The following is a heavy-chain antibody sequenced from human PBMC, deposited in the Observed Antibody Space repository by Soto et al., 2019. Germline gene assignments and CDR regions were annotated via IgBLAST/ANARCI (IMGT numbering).Heavy chain of an antibody. D-gene: IGHD2-8*01. CDR2: VFLGDSDA. CDR3: ARRRGRCSDGVCYSWWFDP. CDR1: GGTLSYQW. V-gene: IGHV5-51*01. Sequence: GGSLKISCDGSGGTLSYQWIGWGRHTPDKGLEWIGFVFLGDSDARYSPAFQGQVTMSADRSSTYLQWSSLKASDTGIYYCARRRGRCSDGVCYSWWFDPWGQGTRVTVSS. J-gene: IGHJ5*02.